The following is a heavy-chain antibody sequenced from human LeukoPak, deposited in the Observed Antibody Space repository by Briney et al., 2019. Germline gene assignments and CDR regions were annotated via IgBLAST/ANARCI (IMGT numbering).Heavy chain of an antibody. V-gene: IGHV2-70*01. CDR1: GFSLNTTGMC. J-gene: IGHJ3*02. D-gene: IGHD6-19*01. Sequence: ESGPTLVNPTPTLTLTCTFSGFSLNTTGMCVTWIRQPPAKALEWLALIDWDDDKYYSTSLKTRLTISKDTSKNQVVLTMTNMDPVDTATYYCARVGSGWDAFDIWGQGTLVTVSS. CDR3: ARVGSGWDAFDI. CDR2: IDWDDDK.